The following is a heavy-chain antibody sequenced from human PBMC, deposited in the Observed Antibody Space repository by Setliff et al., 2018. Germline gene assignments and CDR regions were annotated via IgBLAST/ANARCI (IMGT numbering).Heavy chain of an antibody. Sequence: ASVKVSCKASGYSFISYDINWVRQAPGQGLDWMGWMNPEIDNTGYAQKFQGRVTMTGHASINTAYMELTSLTSEDTAVYYCVRNPLGPEASTPGGYWGQGTLVTVSS. D-gene: IGHD3-16*01. CDR1: GYSFISYD. V-gene: IGHV1-8*01. J-gene: IGHJ4*02. CDR2: MNPEIDNT. CDR3: VRNPLGPEASTPGGY.